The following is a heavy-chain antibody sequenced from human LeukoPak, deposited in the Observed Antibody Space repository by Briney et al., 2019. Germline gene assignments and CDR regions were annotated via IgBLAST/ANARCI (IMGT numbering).Heavy chain of an antibody. Sequence: GGSLRLSCAASGLTFSSYWMSWVRQAPGKGLEWVANIKQDGSEKYYVDSVKGRFTISRDNAKNSLYLQMNSLRAEDTAVYYCAKSWYYYDSSGPIDYWGQGTLVTVSS. D-gene: IGHD3-22*01. CDR2: IKQDGSEK. CDR3: AKSWYYYDSSGPIDY. V-gene: IGHV3-7*03. J-gene: IGHJ4*02. CDR1: GLTFSSYW.